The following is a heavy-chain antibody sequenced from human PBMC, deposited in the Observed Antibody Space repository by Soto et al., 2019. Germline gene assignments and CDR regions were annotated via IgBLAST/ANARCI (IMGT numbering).Heavy chain of an antibody. CDR3: ASPTYYYDSSGPPAY. Sequence: AACRVTLCSSAVGGVRQNPGKGLEWVSYISSSSSTIFYTDYVKGRFTVSRDNAKNSLYLQMNSLRAEDTAVYYCASPTYYYDSSGPPAYWGQATLVTVYS. J-gene: IGHJ4*02. CDR2: ISSSSSTI. D-gene: IGHD3-22*01. V-gene: IGHV3-48*01. CDR1: RVTLCSSA.